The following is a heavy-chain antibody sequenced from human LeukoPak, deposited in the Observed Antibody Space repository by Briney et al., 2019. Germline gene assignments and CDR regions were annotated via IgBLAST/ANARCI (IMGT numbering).Heavy chain of an antibody. CDR2: ISSSSSTI. D-gene: IGHD4-17*01. J-gene: IGHJ4*02. CDR3: ARDLGDYGDY. V-gene: IGHV3-48*01. Sequence: GGSLRLSCAASGFTFSSYSMNWVRQAPGKGLEWVSYISSSSSTIYYADSVKGRFTISRDNAKNSLYLQMNSLRAEDTAVYYCARDLGDYGDYWGQGTLVTVSS. CDR1: GFTFSSYS.